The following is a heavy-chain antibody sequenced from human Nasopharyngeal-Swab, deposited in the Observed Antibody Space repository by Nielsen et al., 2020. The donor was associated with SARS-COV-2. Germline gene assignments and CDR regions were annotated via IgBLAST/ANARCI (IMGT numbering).Heavy chain of an antibody. CDR3: ARDLIVVVPAARGGMDV. D-gene: IGHD2-2*01. J-gene: IGHJ6*02. V-gene: IGHV1-18*04. CDR1: GYTFTSYY. Sequence: ASVKVSCKASGYTFTSYYMHWVRQAPGQGLEWMGWISAYNGNTNYAQKLQGRVTMTTDTSTSTAYMELRSLRSDDTAVYYCARDLIVVVPAARGGMDVWGQGTTVTVSS. CDR2: ISAYNGNT.